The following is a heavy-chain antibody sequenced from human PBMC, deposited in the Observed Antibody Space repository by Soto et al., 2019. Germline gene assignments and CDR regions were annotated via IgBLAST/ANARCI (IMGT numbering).Heavy chain of an antibody. CDR1: GYLFTAYS. CDR3: AREENCSGGTCYSEYFHR. D-gene: IGHD2-15*01. J-gene: IGHJ1*01. CDR2: VNPSGGST. Sequence: GASVKVSSKASGYLFTAYSMHWVRLAPGQGLEWMGVVNPSGGSTKYAQNFQGRVTMTRDTSTTTIYMELSSLRSDDTAIYYCAREENCSGGTCYSEYFHRWGQGTLVTVSS. V-gene: IGHV1-46*01.